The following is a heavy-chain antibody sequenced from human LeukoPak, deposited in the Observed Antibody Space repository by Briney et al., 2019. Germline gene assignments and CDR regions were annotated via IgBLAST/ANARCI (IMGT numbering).Heavy chain of an antibody. Sequence: GGSLRLSCAASGFTFSSYAMSWVRQAPGKGLEWVSAISGSGGSTYYADSVKGRFTISRDNSKNTLYLQMNSLRAEDTAVYYCARAPQYSSSWYVGRNYYYGMDVWGQGTTVTVSS. J-gene: IGHJ6*02. CDR2: ISGSGGST. CDR3: ARAPQYSSSWYVGRNYYYGMDV. V-gene: IGHV3-23*01. CDR1: GFTFSSYA. D-gene: IGHD6-13*01.